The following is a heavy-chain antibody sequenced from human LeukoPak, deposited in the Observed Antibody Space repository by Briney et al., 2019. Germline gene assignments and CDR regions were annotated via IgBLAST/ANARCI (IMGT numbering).Heavy chain of an antibody. Sequence: GGSLRLSCAASGFIFSRYAMHWVRQAPGKGLEWVACIRHDGSDKYYADSVKGRFTISRDNSKNTLSFQMNSLRTEDTAVYYCAKGRGNYEDYFDYWGQGTLVTVSS. J-gene: IGHJ4*02. CDR2: IRHDGSDK. CDR3: AKGRGNYEDYFDY. V-gene: IGHV3-30*02. D-gene: IGHD1-7*01. CDR1: GFIFSRYA.